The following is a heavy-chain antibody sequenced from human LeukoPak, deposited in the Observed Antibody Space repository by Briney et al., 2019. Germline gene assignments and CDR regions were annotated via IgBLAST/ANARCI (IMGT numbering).Heavy chain of an antibody. D-gene: IGHD2-2*02. CDR1: GFTFSSYT. CDR3: ARGIHKTHCTTTSCYINWFDP. CDR2: ISSRSRYI. Sequence: GGSLRLSCAASGFTFSSYTMNWVRQAPGKGLEWVSSISSRSRYIYYADSLKGRFTISRDNAKNSVYLQMNSLRAEDTAVYYCARGIHKTHCTTTSCYINWFDPWGQGTLVTVSS. J-gene: IGHJ5*02. V-gene: IGHV3-21*01.